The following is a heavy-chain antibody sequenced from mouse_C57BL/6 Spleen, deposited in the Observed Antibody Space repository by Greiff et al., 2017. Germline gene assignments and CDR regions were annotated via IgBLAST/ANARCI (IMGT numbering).Heavy chain of an antibody. V-gene: IGHV1-80*01. CDR3: ARTPTGTGDY. J-gene: IGHJ2*01. Sequence: QVQLQQSGAELVKPGASVKISCKASGYAFSRYWMNWVKQRTGKGLEWIGQIYPGDGDTNYNGKFKGKGTLTADQSSSTAYMQLSSLTSEDSAVYFCARTPTGTGDYLGQGTTLTVSS. CDR1: GYAFSRYW. CDR2: IYPGDGDT. D-gene: IGHD4-1*02.